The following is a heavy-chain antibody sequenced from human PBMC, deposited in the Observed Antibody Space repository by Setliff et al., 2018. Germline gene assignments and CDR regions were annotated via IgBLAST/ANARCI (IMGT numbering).Heavy chain of an antibody. D-gene: IGHD6-19*01. CDR3: ASHNPTRRAVDSTPIDC. CDR2: IYNIGET. V-gene: IGHV3-53*01. CDR1: GLTVSNDF. J-gene: IGHJ4*02. Sequence: GGSLRLSCVVSGLTVSNDFMGWVRQAPGKGLEWVSVIYNIGETRYADSVKGRFTISRDNSKNTLYLQMDSLRAEDTAMYHCASHNPTRRAVDSTPIDCWGQGALVTVSS.